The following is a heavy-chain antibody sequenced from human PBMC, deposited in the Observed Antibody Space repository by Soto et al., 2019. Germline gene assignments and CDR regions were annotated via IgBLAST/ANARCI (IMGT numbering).Heavy chain of an antibody. D-gene: IGHD3-10*01. Sequence: WGSLRLSCAACGFNFSNYEMHWIPQAPGKGLEWVSYISGHSSTIYYADSVKGRFTISRDNAKNSLYLQMHSLRVDDTAVYYCAREGGFDWFDPWGQGTLVTVSS. CDR3: AREGGFDWFDP. V-gene: IGHV3-48*03. CDR2: ISGHSSTI. CDR1: GFNFSNYE. J-gene: IGHJ5*02.